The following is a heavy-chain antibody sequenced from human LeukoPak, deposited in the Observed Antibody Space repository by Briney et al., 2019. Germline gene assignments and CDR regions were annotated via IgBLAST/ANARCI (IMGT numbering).Heavy chain of an antibody. D-gene: IGHD3-22*01. CDR2: ISSSSSYI. CDR1: GFTFTNAW. CDR3: ARAPDYYDSSGYPFD. Sequence: GGSLRLSCAASGFTFTNAWMTWVRQAPGKGLEWVSSISSSSSYIYYADSVKGRFTISRDNAKNSLYLQMNSLRAEDTAVYYCARAPDYYDSSGYPFDWGQGTLVTVSS. J-gene: IGHJ4*02. V-gene: IGHV3-21*01.